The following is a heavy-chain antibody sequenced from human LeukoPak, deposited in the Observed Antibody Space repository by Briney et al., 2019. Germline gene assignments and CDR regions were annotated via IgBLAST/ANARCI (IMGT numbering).Heavy chain of an antibody. V-gene: IGHV3-7*03. J-gene: IGHJ4*02. CDR3: TKRYYYGSGSFDY. D-gene: IGHD3-10*01. CDR1: GFIFNDFW. Sequence: GGSLRLSCTASGFIFNDFWMSWVRQAPGEGLEWVANIRQDGGAKNYVDSVKGRFTISRDNSKSTLYLQMNSLTAEDTAVYYCTKRYYYGSGSFDYWGQGTLVTVSS. CDR2: IRQDGGAK.